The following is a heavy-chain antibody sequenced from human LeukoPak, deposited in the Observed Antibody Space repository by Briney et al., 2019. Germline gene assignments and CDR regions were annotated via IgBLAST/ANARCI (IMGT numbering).Heavy chain of an antibody. V-gene: IGHV1-2*06. D-gene: IGHD6-13*01. Sequence: ASVKVSCKASGYTFTGYYMHWVRQAPGQGLEWMGRINPNSGGTNYAQRFQGRVTMTRDTSISTAYMELSRLRSDDTAVYYCARGYRSSLGLSTRRYWGQGTLVPVSS. CDR3: ARGYRSSLGLSTRRY. J-gene: IGHJ4*02. CDR2: INPNSGGT. CDR1: GYTFTGYY.